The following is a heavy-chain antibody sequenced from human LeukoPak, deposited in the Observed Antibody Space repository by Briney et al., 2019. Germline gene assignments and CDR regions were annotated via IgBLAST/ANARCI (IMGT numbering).Heavy chain of an antibody. J-gene: IGHJ4*02. CDR3: ARDKFGGTDY. V-gene: IGHV3-7*01. CDR2: IKQDGSEK. CDR1: RFTFTTSW. D-gene: IGHD3-16*01. Sequence: GGSLRLSCAASRFTFTTSWMSWVRQAPGKGLEWVANIKQDGSEKYYVDSVKGRFTISRDNAKNSLYLQMKSLRAEDTAVYYCARDKFGGTDYWGQGTLVTVSS.